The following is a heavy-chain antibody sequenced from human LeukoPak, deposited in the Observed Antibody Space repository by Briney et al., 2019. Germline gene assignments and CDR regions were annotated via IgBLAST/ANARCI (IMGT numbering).Heavy chain of an antibody. J-gene: IGHJ3*02. CDR1: GFTFSSYS. CDR3: ARGNGYKHAFDI. CDR2: IKQDGSEK. Sequence: GGSLRLSCAASGFTFSSYSMNWVRQAPGKGLEWVANIKQDGSEKYYVDSVKGRFTISRDNAKNSLYLQMNSLRAEDTAVYYCARGNGYKHAFDIWGQGTMVTVSS. D-gene: IGHD5-24*01. V-gene: IGHV3-7*01.